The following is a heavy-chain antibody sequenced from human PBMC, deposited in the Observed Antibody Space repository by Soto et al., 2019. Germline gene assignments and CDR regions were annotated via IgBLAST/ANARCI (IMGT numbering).Heavy chain of an antibody. V-gene: IGHV3-30*03. CDR3: AGDQETSAVLKYHCGMDV. CDR2: ISFDGSHK. CDR1: GFSFASYG. J-gene: IGHJ6*02. D-gene: IGHD2-2*01. Sequence: GGSLRLSCAASGFSFASYGMHWVRQPPGHGLDWLSVISFDGSHKYYTDSVKCRFSISRDYSKNTLFLQMNSLRAEDKAVYFFAGDQETSAVLKYHCGMDVWGQGTTVTVSS.